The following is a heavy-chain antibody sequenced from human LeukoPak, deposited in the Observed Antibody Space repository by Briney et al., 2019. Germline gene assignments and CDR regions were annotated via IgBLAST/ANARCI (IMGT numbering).Heavy chain of an antibody. D-gene: IGHD1-26*01. CDR1: GFTFSSYG. Sequence: GGTLRLSCAASGFTFSSYGMSWVRQAPGKGLGWVSAISGSGGNTYYADSVKGRFTISRDNSKNTLYLQMNSLRAEDTAVYYCAKGPYSGFSWGQGTLVTVSS. CDR2: ISGSGGNT. V-gene: IGHV3-23*01. CDR3: AKGPYSGFS. J-gene: IGHJ5*02.